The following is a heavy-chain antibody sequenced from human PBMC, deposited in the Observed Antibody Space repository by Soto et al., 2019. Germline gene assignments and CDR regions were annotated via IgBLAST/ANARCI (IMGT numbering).Heavy chain of an antibody. J-gene: IGHJ4*02. D-gene: IGHD6-13*01. CDR3: ARESVPRIAAAGTFDY. CDR1: GFTFSNYW. V-gene: IGHV3-7*03. Sequence: EVQLVESGGGLVQPGGSLRLSCAASGFTFSNYWMIWVRQAPGRGLEWVANIKQDGTERYYVDSVKGRFTISIHNAKNSLYLQMNSLRAEDTAVYYCARESVPRIAAAGTFDYWGQGTLVTVSS. CDR2: IKQDGTER.